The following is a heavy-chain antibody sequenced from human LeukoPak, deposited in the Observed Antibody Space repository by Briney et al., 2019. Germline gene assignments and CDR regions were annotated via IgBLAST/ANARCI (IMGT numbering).Heavy chain of an antibody. V-gene: IGHV3-9*01. Sequence: SLRLSCSGSGFTFDDYSMHWVRQAPGKGLEWVSGLSWDGSSTAYAVSVQGRFTISRDNAKNYLFLQMNSLRAEDTALYYCAKDIFRTVAGTGNFEHWGQGTLVTVSS. D-gene: IGHD6-19*01. J-gene: IGHJ1*01. CDR1: GFTFDDYS. CDR2: LSWDGSST. CDR3: AKDIFRTVAGTGNFEH.